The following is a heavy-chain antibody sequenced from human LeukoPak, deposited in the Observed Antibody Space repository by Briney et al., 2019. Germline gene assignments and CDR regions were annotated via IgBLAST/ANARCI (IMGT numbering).Heavy chain of an antibody. CDR2: IYSGGST. J-gene: IGHJ2*01. V-gene: IGHV3-53*04. D-gene: IGHD5-12*01. CDR1: GFTVSSNY. CDR3: ARVGIVATIGWYFDL. Sequence: GRSLRLSCAASGFTVSSNYMSWVRQAPGKGLEWVSVIYSGGSTYYADSVKGRFTISRHNSKNTLYLQMNSLRAEDTAVYYCARVGIVATIGWYFDLWGRGTLVTVSS.